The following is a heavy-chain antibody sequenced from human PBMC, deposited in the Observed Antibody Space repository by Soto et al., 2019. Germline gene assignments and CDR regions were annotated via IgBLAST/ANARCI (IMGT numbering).Heavy chain of an antibody. CDR2: ILPIFGTT. D-gene: IGHD7-27*01. J-gene: IGHJ6*02. V-gene: IGHV1-69*01. CDR1: GGTFNTYN. CDR3: ARDETGDSYYYYYGMDV. Sequence: QVQLVQSGAEVKKPGSSVKVSCKASGGTFNTYNINWVRQAPGQGLEWMGGILPIFGTTNYAQRLQGRVTITADDSTSTAYMELSSLRSEDTAVYYCARDETGDSYYYYYGMDVWGQGTTVTVTS.